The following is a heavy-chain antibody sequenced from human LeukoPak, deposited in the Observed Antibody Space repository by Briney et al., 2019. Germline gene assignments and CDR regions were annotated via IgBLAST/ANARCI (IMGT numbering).Heavy chain of an antibody. D-gene: IGHD2-21*01. J-gene: IGHJ5*02. CDR1: GYTFTTYD. Sequence: ASVKVSCKASGYTFTTYDINWVRQAAGRGFEWMGWMNPKGGDAGYADKFQGRVAITRDTSINTAYLELSALTSDDTAVYYCARGPFGNCGGGPCHFRDIDNWYDPWGQGTLVTVSS. CDR2: MNPKGGDA. CDR3: ARGPFGNCGGGPCHFRDIDNWYDP. V-gene: IGHV1-8*03.